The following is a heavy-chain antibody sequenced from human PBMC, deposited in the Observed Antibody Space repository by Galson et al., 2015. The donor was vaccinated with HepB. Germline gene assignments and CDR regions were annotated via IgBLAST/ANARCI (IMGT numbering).Heavy chain of an antibody. V-gene: IGHV1-46*03. CDR3: ARGRLDIVVVVAATPRYYYYMDV. J-gene: IGHJ6*03. D-gene: IGHD2-15*01. CDR2: INPSGGST. Sequence: SVKVSCKASGYTFTSYYMHWVRQAPGQGLEWMGIINPSGGSTSYAQKFQGRVTMTRDTSTSTVYMELSSLRSEDTAVYYCARGRLDIVVVVAATPRYYYYMDVWGKGTTVTVSS. CDR1: GYTFTSYY.